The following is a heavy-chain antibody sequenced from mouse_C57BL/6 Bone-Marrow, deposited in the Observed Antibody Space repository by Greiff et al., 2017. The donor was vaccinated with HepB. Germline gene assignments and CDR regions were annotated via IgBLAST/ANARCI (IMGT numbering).Heavy chain of an antibody. CDR3: ARREDGSWYFDV. Sequence: QVQLQQPGAELVKPGASVKLSCKASGYTFTSYWMHWVKQRPGQGLEWIGMIHPNSGSTNYNEKFKSKATLTVDKSSSTAYMQLSSLTSEDSAVYYCARREDGSWYFDVWGTGTTVTVSS. CDR1: GYTFTSYW. V-gene: IGHV1-64*01. J-gene: IGHJ1*03. CDR2: IHPNSGST. D-gene: IGHD1-1*01.